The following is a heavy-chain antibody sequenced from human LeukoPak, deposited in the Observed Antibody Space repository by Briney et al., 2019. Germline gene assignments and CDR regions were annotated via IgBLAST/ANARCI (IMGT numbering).Heavy chain of an antibody. J-gene: IGHJ4*02. V-gene: IGHV3-72*01. CDR3: ARDTAAALDF. CDR2: TKNKGQSHIT. CDR1: GFTFSDHY. D-gene: IGHD6-6*01. Sequence: GGSLRLSCAASGFTFSDHYMDWVRQAPGKGLEWVGRTKNKGQSHITDYAASVKGRFFSSRDDSKNSLYLQMNSLQTDDTGIYYCARDTAAALDFWGQGILVTVSS.